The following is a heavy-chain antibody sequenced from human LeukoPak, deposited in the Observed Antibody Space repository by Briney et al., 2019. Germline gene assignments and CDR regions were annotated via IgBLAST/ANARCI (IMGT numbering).Heavy chain of an antibody. CDR2: INPNSGGT. D-gene: IGHD1-26*01. V-gene: IGHV1-2*02. J-gene: IGHJ4*02. CDR3: ASISGSLLGYFDY. CDR1: GFTFTSSA. Sequence: ASVKVSCKASGFTFTSSAVHWVRQAPGQGLEWMGWINPNSGGTNYAQKFQGRVTMTRDTSISTAYMELSRLRSDDTAVYYCASISGSLLGYFDYWGQGTLVTVSS.